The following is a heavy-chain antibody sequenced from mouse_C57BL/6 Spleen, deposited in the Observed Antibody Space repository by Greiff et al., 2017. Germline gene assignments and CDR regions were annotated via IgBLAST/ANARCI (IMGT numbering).Heavy chain of an antibody. D-gene: IGHD1-1*01. CDR2: IDPSDSYT. Sequence: QVQLQQPGAELVKPGASLKLSCKASGYTFTSYWMQWVKQRPGQGLEWIGEIDPSDSYTNYNPKFKGKATLTVDTSSSTAYMQLSSLTSEDSAVYYCARDGSSHWYFDVWGTGTTVTVSS. CDR3: ARDGSSHWYFDV. J-gene: IGHJ1*03. V-gene: IGHV1-50*01. CDR1: GYTFTSYW.